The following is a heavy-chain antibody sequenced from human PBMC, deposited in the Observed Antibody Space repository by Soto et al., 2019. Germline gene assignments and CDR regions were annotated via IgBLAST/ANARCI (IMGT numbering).Heavy chain of an antibody. J-gene: IGHJ3*02. CDR2: MNPNSGNT. D-gene: IGHD3-3*01. CDR3: ASPARNYDFWSGYSFDI. CDR1: GYAFTSYD. Sequence: ASVKVSCKASGYAFTSYDINWVRQATGQGLEWMGWMNPNSGNTGYAQKFQGRVTMTRNTSISTAYMELSSLRSEDTAVYYCASPARNYDFWSGYSFDIWGQGTMVTVSS. V-gene: IGHV1-8*01.